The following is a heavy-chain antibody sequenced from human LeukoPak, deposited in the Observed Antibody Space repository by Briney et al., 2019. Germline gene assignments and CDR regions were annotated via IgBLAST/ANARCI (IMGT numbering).Heavy chain of an antibody. D-gene: IGHD5-18*01. CDR2: IKQDGSEK. CDR3: ARVSGYSYGPRGRFDY. J-gene: IGHJ4*02. Sequence: GGSLRLSCAASGFTFSSYWMSWVRPAPGKGLEWVANIKQDGSEKYYVDSVKGRFTISRDNAKNSLYLQMNSLRAEDTAVYYCARVSGYSYGPRGRFDYWGQGTLVTVSS. V-gene: IGHV3-7*01. CDR1: GFTFSSYW.